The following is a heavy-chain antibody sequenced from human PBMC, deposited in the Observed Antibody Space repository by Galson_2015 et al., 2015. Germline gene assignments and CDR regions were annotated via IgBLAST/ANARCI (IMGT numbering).Heavy chain of an antibody. CDR2: ISAYGGKT. J-gene: IGHJ4*02. CDR1: GYNFSSYG. V-gene: IGHV1-18*01. D-gene: IGHD2-21*01. Sequence: SVKVSCKASGYNFSSYGIGWVRQAPGQGLEWMGWISAYGGKTNYAQKFQGRVAQKFQGRVTMTTDTSTSTAYMELRSLRSDDTAVYYCARGPSQSYCGGDCYFDYWGQGTLVTVSS. CDR3: ARGPSQSYCGGDCYFDY.